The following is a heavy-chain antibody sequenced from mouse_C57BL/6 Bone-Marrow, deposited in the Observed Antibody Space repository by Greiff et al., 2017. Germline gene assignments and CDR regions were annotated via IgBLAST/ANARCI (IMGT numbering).Heavy chain of an antibody. CDR2: INPNNGGT. CDR1: GYTFTDYY. CDR3: ARDGSSYGYVDV. J-gene: IGHJ1*03. V-gene: IGHV1-26*01. D-gene: IGHD1-1*01. Sequence: VQLQQSGPELVKPGASVKISCKASGYTFTDYYMNWVKQSHGKSLEWIGDINPNNGGTSYNQKFKGKATLTVDKSSSTAYMELRSLTSEDSAVYYCARDGSSYGYVDVWGTGTTVTVSS.